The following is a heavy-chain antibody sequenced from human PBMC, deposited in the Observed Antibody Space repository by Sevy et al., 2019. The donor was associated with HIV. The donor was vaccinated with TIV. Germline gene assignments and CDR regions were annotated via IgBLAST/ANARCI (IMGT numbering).Heavy chain of an antibody. CDR1: GGSISGHY. Sequence: SETLSLTCTVSGGSISGHYWGWIRQSPGKGLEWIAYMYDSGSCNYNTSLRSRVTISVDTSKNQISLRLSSVTAADTAVYYCARGGALTYYDTSGFQNYFDSWGPGNLVTVSS. CDR3: ARGGALTYYDTSGFQNYFDS. CDR2: MYDSGSC. J-gene: IGHJ4*02. D-gene: IGHD3-22*01. V-gene: IGHV4-59*11.